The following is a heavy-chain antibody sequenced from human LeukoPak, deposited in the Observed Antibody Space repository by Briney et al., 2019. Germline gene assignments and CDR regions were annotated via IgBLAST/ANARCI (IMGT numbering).Heavy chain of an antibody. CDR1: GGSISSGGYS. Sequence: SETLSLTCTVSGGSISSGGYSWSWIRQHPGKGLEWIGYIYYSGSTYYHPSLKSRVTISVDTSKNQFSLKLSSVTAADTAVYYCARELWVAAHPFDPWGQGTLVTVSS. J-gene: IGHJ5*02. CDR2: IYYSGST. CDR3: ARELWVAAHPFDP. D-gene: IGHD6-6*01. V-gene: IGHV4-31*03.